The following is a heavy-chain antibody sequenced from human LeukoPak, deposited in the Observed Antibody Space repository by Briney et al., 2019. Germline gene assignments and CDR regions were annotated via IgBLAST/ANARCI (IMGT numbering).Heavy chain of an antibody. J-gene: IGHJ4*02. CDR1: GGSFSGYY. Sequence: SETLSLTCAVYGGSFSGYYWSWIRQPSGKGLEWIGEINHSGSTNYNPSLKSRVTLSVDTSKNQFSLKLSSVTAADTAVYYCARDLNYYGSGSYLDYWGQGTLVTVSS. CDR2: INHSGST. CDR3: ARDLNYYGSGSYLDY. D-gene: IGHD3-10*01. V-gene: IGHV4-34*01.